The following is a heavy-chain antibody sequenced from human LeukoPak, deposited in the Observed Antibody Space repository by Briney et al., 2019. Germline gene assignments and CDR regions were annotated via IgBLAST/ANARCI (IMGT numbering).Heavy chain of an antibody. D-gene: IGHD6-19*01. CDR3: ARVRDSSGWLDY. CDR1: GYTLTELS. Sequence: GASVKVSCTVSGYTLTELSMHWVRQAPGQGLEWMGRIIPILGIANYAQKFQGRVTITADKSTSTAYMELSSLRSEDTAVYYCARVRDSSGWLDYWGQGTLVTVSS. V-gene: IGHV1-69*04. J-gene: IGHJ4*02. CDR2: IIPILGIA.